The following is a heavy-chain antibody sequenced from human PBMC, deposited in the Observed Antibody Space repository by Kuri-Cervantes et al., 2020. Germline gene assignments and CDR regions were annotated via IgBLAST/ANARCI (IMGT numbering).Heavy chain of an antibody. D-gene: IGHD6-13*01. CDR3: ARGPSEWGAAAAPFDY. CDR1: GGSISSSNW. V-gene: IGHV4-4*02. J-gene: IGHJ4*02. CDR2: IYHSGST. Sequence: GSLRLSCAVSGGSISSSNWWSWVRPPPGKGLEWIGEIYHSGSTNYNPSLKSRVTISVDKSKNQFSLKLSSVTAADTAVYYCARGPSEWGAAAAPFDYWGQGTLVTVSS.